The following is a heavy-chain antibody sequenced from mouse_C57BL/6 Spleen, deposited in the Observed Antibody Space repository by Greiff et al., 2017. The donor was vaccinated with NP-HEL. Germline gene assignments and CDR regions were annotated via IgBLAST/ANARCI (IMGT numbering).Heavy chain of an antibody. CDR1: GFSLTSYG. J-gene: IGHJ1*03. D-gene: IGHD1-1*01. Sequence: VQLVESGPGLVQPSQSLSITCTVSGFSLTSYGVHWVRQSPGKGLEWLGVIWSGGSTDYNAAFISRLSISKDNSKSQVFFKMNSLQADDTAIYYCARSSITTVVAEDWYFDVWGTGTTVTVSS. V-gene: IGHV2-2*01. CDR3: ARSSITTVVAEDWYFDV. CDR2: IWSGGST.